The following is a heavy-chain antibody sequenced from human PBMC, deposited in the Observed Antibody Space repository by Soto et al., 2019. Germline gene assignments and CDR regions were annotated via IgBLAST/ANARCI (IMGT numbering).Heavy chain of an antibody. CDR2: IYYSGST. CDR1: GGSISSSSYY. D-gene: IGHD3-10*01. V-gene: IGHV4-39*01. J-gene: IGHJ4*02. CDR3: ALTPYGSGLDY. Sequence: QLQLQESGPGLVKPSETLSLTCTVSGGSISSSSYYWGWIRQPPGKGLEWIGSIYYSGSTYYNPSLKSXXTXSXXTSKNQFSLKLSSVTAADTAVYYCALTPYGSGLDYWGQGTLVTVSS.